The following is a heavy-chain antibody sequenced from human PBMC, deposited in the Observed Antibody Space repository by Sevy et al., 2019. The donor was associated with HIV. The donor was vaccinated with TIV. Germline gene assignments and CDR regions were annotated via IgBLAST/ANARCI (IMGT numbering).Heavy chain of an antibody. D-gene: IGHD6-6*01. Sequence: GGSLRLSCEASGFTFVTYAMNWVRQAPGKGLEWVSGISGSGGSTYYADSVKGRFTISRDNSKNTLYLQMNSLKTEDTAVYYCTGHSSSPFYYGMDVWGQGTTVTVSS. V-gene: IGHV3-23*01. CDR2: ISGSGGST. J-gene: IGHJ6*02. CDR1: GFTFVTYA. CDR3: TGHSSSPFYYGMDV.